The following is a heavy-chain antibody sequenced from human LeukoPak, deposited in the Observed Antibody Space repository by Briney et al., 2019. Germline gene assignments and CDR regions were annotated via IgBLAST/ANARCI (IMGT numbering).Heavy chain of an antibody. CDR3: TTVPPCWQQLRIYYFDY. D-gene: IGHD6-13*01. V-gene: IGHV3-23*01. CDR1: GFTFSNYA. J-gene: IGHJ4*02. CDR2: ISGSGGST. Sequence: GGSLRLSCAASGFTFSNYAMSWVRQAPGKGLEWVSAISGSGGSTYYADSVKGRFTISRDNSKNTLYLQMNSLKTEDTAVYYCTTVPPCWQQLRIYYFDYWGQGTLVTVSS.